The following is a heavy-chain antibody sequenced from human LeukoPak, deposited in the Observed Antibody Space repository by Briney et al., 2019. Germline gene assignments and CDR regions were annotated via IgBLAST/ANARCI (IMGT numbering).Heavy chain of an antibody. CDR3: ARLLDNDSSGDPGTFDM. J-gene: IGHJ3*02. CDR2: IYYSGKT. Sequence: PSETLSLTCTVSGGSISGNYWSWIRQPPGKGLEWMGYIYYSGKTYYHPSLRSRVTLSVDTSKNHFSLKLTSVTAADTAVYYCARLLDNDSSGDPGTFDMWGQGTMVTVSS. D-gene: IGHD3-22*01. V-gene: IGHV4-59*13. CDR1: GGSISGNY.